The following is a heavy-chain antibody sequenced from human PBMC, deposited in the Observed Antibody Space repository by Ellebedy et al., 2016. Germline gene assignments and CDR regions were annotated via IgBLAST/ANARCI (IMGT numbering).Heavy chain of an antibody. Sequence: GGSLRLSCAASGFTFSSYGMHWVRQAPGKGLEWVAVIWYDGSNKYYADSVKGRFTISRDNSKNTLYLQMNSLRAEDTAVYYCASLPGIAVAGTLEYFDLWGRGTLVTVSS. J-gene: IGHJ2*01. D-gene: IGHD6-19*01. CDR2: IWYDGSNK. CDR1: GFTFSSYG. CDR3: ASLPGIAVAGTLEYFDL. V-gene: IGHV3-33*01.